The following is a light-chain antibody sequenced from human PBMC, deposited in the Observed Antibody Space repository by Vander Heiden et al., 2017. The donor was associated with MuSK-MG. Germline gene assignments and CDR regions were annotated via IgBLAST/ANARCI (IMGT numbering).Light chain of an antibody. CDR2: DAS. CDR1: QSVDTY. CDR3: QQRTNKRPLYT. V-gene: IGKV3-11*01. J-gene: IGKJ2*01. Sequence: PGERATLSCRASQSVDTYLAWYQQKPGQPPRLLIYDASSRATGVPARFRCSGCGTDFTLTISSREPEDFAVYYCQQRTNKRPLYTFGQGTKLEIK.